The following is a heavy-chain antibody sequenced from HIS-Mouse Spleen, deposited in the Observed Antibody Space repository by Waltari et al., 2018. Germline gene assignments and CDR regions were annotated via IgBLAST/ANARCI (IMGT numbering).Heavy chain of an antibody. J-gene: IGHJ2*01. D-gene: IGHD6-13*01. Sequence: QLQLQESGPGLVKPSETLSLPCTVSGCSISSSSYYWGWIHQPPGKGLEWIGSIYYSGSTYYNPSLKSRVTISVDTSKNQFSLKLSSVTAADTAVYYCAREIPYSSSWYDWYFDLWGRGTLVTVSS. CDR3: AREIPYSSSWYDWYFDL. CDR1: GCSISSSSYY. V-gene: IGHV4-39*07. CDR2: IYYSGST.